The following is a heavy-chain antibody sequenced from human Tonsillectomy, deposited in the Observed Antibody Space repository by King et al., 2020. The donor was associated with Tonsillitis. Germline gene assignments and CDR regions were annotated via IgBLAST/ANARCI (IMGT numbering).Heavy chain of an antibody. CDR3: ARVLPDNSYGSGTYRWFDP. CDR1: GFTFSSYW. Sequence: VQLVESGGGLVQPGGSLRLSCAASGFTFSSYWMSWVRQAPGKGLEWVANIKQDGSENYYVDSVKGRFTISRDNSKNSLYLHMNSLRAEDTAVYYCARVLPDNSYGSGTYRWFDPWGQGTLVTVSS. CDR2: IKQDGSEN. J-gene: IGHJ5*02. V-gene: IGHV3-7*03. D-gene: IGHD3-10*01.